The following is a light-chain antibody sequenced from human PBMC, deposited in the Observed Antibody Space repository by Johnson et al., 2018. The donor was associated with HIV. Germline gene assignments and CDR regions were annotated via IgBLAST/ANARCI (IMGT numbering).Light chain of an antibody. CDR1: SSNIGNNY. J-gene: IGLJ1*01. CDR2: ENN. V-gene: IGLV1-51*02. CDR3: GTWHSSLSAGGV. Sequence: SVLTQPTSVSAAPGQTVTISCSGSSSNIGNNYVSWYQQLPGTAPKLLIYENNKRPSGIPDRFSGSKSGTSATLAITGLQTGDEADYYCGTWHSSLSAGGVFGTGTKVTVL.